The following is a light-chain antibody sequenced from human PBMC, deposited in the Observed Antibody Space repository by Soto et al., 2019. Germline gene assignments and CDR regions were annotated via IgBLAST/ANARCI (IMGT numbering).Light chain of an antibody. Sequence: EIVLTQSPGTLSLSPGERATLSCRASQSVSSRYLAWYQQKPGQAPRLLIYGASNRATGIPDRFSGSGSGTDFTLTTSRLEPEDFAVYFCQQYGSSPPFTFGQGTKVEIK. V-gene: IGKV3-20*01. J-gene: IGKJ2*01. CDR3: QQYGSSPPFT. CDR2: GAS. CDR1: QSVSSRY.